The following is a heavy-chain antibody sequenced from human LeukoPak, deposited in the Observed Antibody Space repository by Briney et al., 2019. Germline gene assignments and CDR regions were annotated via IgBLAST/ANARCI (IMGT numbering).Heavy chain of an antibody. CDR3: ARGAYYGSGSYLFDY. D-gene: IGHD3-10*01. V-gene: IGHV3-13*04. CDR1: GFTFSSYD. J-gene: IGHJ4*02. CDR2: IGTAGDT. Sequence: GGSLRLSCAASGFTFSSYDMHWVRQATGKGLEWVSAIGTAGDTYYPGSVKGRFTISRENAKNSLYLQMNSLRAGDTAVYYCARGAYYGSGSYLFDYWGQGTLVTVSS.